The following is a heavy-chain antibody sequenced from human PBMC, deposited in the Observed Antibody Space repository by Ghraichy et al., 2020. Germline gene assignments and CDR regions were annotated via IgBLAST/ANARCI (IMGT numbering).Heavy chain of an antibody. V-gene: IGHV3-15*01. CDR1: GFTFSNAW. Sequence: GGSLRLSCAASGFTFSNAWMSWVRQAPGKGLEWVGRIKSKTDGGTTDYAAPVKGRFTISRDDSKNTLYLQMNSLKTEDTAVYYCTTEGTYYYDSSGYYGLAFDYWGQGTLVTVSS. D-gene: IGHD3-22*01. CDR3: TTEGTYYYDSSGYYGLAFDY. CDR2: IKSKTDGGTT. J-gene: IGHJ4*02.